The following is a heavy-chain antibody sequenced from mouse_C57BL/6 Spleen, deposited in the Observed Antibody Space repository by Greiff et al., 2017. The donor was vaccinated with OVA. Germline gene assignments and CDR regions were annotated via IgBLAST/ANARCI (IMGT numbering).Heavy chain of an antibody. D-gene: IGHD2-1*01. V-gene: IGHV5-9*01. Sequence: EVQVVESGGGLVKPGGSLKLPCAASGFTFSSYTMSWVRQTPEKRLEWVATISGGGGNTYYPDSVKGRFTISRDNAKNTRYLQLSSLRAEDTALYYCARHGRYGNLDYWGQGTTLTVSS. CDR2: ISGGGGNT. CDR3: ARHGRYGNLDY. CDR1: GFTFSSYT. J-gene: IGHJ2*01.